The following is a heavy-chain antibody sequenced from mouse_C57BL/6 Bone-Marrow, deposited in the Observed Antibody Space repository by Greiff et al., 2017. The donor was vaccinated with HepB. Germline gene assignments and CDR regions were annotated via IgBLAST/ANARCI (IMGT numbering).Heavy chain of an antibody. Sequence: VQLQESDAELVKPGASVKISCKVSGYTFTDHTIHWMKQRPEQGLEWIGYIYPRDGSTKYNEKFKGKATLTADKSSSTAYMQLNSLTSEDSAVYFCARGRILRRGDYYAMDYWGKGTSVTVSS. D-gene: IGHD1-1*01. V-gene: IGHV1-78*01. J-gene: IGHJ4*01. CDR1: GYTFTDHT. CDR3: ARGRILRRGDYYAMDY. CDR2: IYPRDGST.